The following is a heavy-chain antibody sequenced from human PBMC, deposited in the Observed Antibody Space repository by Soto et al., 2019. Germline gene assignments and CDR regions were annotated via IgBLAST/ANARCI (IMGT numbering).Heavy chain of an antibody. D-gene: IGHD3-10*01. CDR1: GYTFTSYY. J-gene: IGHJ4*02. CDR3: ARVFGPIGSGSYYDRVY. V-gene: IGHV1-46*03. CDR2: INPSGGST. Sequence: ASVKVSCKASGYTFTSYYMHWVRQAPGQGLEWMGIINPSGGSTSYAQKFQGRVTMTRDTSTSTVYMELSSLRSEDTAVYYCARVFGPIGSGSYYDRVYWGQGTLVTVSS.